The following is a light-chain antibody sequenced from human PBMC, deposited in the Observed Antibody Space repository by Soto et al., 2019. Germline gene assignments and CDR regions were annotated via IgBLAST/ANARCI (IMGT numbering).Light chain of an antibody. CDR2: GAS. V-gene: IGKV3-11*01. CDR1: QTVNNY. J-gene: IGKJ3*01. Sequence: EIVLTQSPATLSLSPGERATLSCRASQTVNNYLAWYQQKPGQAPRLLIYGASNSATGVPARFSGSGSGTAFTLSITSLEPEDFAVYYCQQRSNWPPIFTFGPGTKVDVK. CDR3: QQRSNWPPIFT.